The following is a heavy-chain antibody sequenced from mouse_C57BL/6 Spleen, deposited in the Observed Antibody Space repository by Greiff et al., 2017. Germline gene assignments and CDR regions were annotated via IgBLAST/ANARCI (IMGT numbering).Heavy chain of an antibody. D-gene: IGHD1-1*01. J-gene: IGHJ1*03. CDR3: ARENYDGSIYGYFDV. V-gene: IGHV1-53*01. CDR2: INPSNGGT. CDR1: GYTFTSYW. Sequence: QFQLQQPGTELVKPGASVKLSCKASGYTFTSYWMHWVKQRPGQGLEWIGNINPSNGGTNYNEKFKGKATLPVDKSSSTAYLQLSSLTSEESAVYYCARENYDGSIYGYFDVWGTGTTVTVSS.